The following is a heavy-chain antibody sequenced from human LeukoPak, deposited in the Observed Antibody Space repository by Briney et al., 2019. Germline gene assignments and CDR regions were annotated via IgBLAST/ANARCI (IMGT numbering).Heavy chain of an antibody. Sequence: PGGSLRLSCAASGFTFDDYTMHWVRQAPGKGLEWVSLISWDGGSTYYADSVKGRFTISRDNSKNSLYLQMNSLRTEDTALYYCAKDMDSSGGHYGMDVWGQGTTVTVSS. CDR1: GFTFDDYT. J-gene: IGHJ6*02. CDR2: ISWDGGST. CDR3: AKDMDSSGGHYGMDV. D-gene: IGHD6-19*01. V-gene: IGHV3-43*01.